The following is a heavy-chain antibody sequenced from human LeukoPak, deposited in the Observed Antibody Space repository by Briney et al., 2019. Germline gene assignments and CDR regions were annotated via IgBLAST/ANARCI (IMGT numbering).Heavy chain of an antibody. V-gene: IGHV3-23*01. CDR3: AKRGPYCTSVSCYQDTYYYYYMDV. CDR2: VSGSGGST. Sequence: GGSLRLSCAASGFTFSSYAMSWVRQAPGKGLECVSAVSGSGGSTYYADSVKGRFTISRDNSKDTLYLQMNSLRAEDTAIYYCAKRGPYCTSVSCYQDTYYYYYMDVWGKGTTVTVSS. J-gene: IGHJ6*03. CDR1: GFTFSSYA. D-gene: IGHD2-2*01.